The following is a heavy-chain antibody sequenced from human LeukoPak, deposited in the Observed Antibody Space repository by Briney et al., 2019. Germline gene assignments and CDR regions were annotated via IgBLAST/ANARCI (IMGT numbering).Heavy chain of an antibody. CDR2: IYTSGST. CDR1: GGSISSGSYY. Sequence: SQTLSLTCTVSGGSISSGSYYWSWIRQPAGKGLEWIGRIYTSGSTNYNPSLKSRVTISVDTSKNQFSLKLSSVTAADTAVYYCASTKPRYSSGWPRNYYYYMDVWGKGTTVTVSS. D-gene: IGHD6-19*01. V-gene: IGHV4-61*02. J-gene: IGHJ6*03. CDR3: ASTKPRYSSGWPRNYYYYMDV.